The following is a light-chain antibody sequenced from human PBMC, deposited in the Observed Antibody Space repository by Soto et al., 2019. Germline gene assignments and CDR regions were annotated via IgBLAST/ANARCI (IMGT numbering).Light chain of an antibody. Sequence: QSVLTQPHSASGTPGQRVTISCSGSSSNIGTSSVHWFQQLPGTAPKLLISTTNQRPSGVPERFSGSKSGTSASLAISGLQSEDEADYYCVAWDDSLNGHVIGTGTKVTVL. CDR3: VAWDDSLNGHV. CDR1: SSNIGTSS. J-gene: IGLJ1*01. V-gene: IGLV1-44*01. CDR2: TTN.